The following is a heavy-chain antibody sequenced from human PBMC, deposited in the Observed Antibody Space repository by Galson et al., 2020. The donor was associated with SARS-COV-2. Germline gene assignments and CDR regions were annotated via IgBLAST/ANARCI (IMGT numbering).Heavy chain of an antibody. CDR2: MNPNSGET. Sequence: GESLKISCKASGYTFTAFYLHWVRQAPGQGLEWMGWMNPNSGETRYSQKFQDSVSMSRDTAVSTAYMELTSLKEHDTAVYYCARDADCSGENCYEYFPYWGQGTLVTVSS. CDR1: GYTFTAFY. V-gene: IGHV1-2*02. D-gene: IGHD2-15*01. J-gene: IGHJ1*01. CDR3: ARDADCSGENCYEYFPY.